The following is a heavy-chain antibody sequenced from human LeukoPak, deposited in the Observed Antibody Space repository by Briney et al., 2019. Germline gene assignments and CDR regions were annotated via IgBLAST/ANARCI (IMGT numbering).Heavy chain of an antibody. V-gene: IGHV4-59*05. D-gene: IGHD5-18*01. CDR1: GGSISSYY. Sequence: SETLSLTCTVSGGSISSYYWSWIRQPPGKGLEWIGSFYYSGSTYYNPSLKSRVTISVDTSKNRFSLKLSSVTAADTAVYYCARTGYNYGHRIDYWGQGTLVTVSS. CDR3: ARTGYNYGHRIDY. J-gene: IGHJ4*02. CDR2: FYYSGST.